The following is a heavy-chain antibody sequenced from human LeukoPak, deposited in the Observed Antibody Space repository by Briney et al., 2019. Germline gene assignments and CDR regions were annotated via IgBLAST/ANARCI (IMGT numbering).Heavy chain of an antibody. D-gene: IGHD6-19*01. V-gene: IGHV2-5*02. J-gene: IGHJ4*02. CDR3: ARRGVGWFDFDY. Sequence: SGPTLVNPTQTLTPTCTFSGFSLSTSGGGVGWIRQPPGKALEWLALIYWADDKRYSPPLKSRLTITKDNSKSQVVLIMTNMDPVDTATYYCARRGVGWFDFDYWGQGTLVAVSS. CDR2: IYWADDK. CDR1: GFSLSTSGGG.